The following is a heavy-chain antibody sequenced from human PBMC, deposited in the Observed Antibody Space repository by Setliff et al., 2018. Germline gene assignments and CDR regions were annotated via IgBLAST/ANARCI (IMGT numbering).Heavy chain of an antibody. CDR2: ISYSGST. Sequence: SETLSLTCTVSGGSFSPYYWAWVRQPPGKGLEWIGYISYSGSTNYNPSLKSRVTISVDTSKNQFSLKLNYVTAADTAVYYCARALGYCSRTSCYADAFDIWGQGTMVTVSS. D-gene: IGHD2-2*01. CDR3: ARALGYCSRTSCYADAFDI. V-gene: IGHV4-59*08. CDR1: GGSFSPYY. J-gene: IGHJ3*02.